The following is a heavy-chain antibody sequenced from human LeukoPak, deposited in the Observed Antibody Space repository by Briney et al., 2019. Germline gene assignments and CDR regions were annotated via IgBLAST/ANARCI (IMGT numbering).Heavy chain of an antibody. CDR3: ATDSTGSSWYRDWFDP. D-gene: IGHD6-13*01. J-gene: IGHJ5*02. Sequence: ASVKVSCKVSGYTLTELSMHWVRQAHGKGLEWMGGFDPEDGETIYAQKFQGRVTMTEDTSTDTAYMELSSLRSEDTAVYYCATDSTGSSWYRDWFDPWGQGTLVTVSS. CDR2: FDPEDGET. CDR1: GYTLTELS. V-gene: IGHV1-24*01.